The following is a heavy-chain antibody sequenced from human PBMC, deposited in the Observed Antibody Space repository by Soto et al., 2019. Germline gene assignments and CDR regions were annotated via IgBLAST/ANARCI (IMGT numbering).Heavy chain of an antibody. J-gene: IGHJ5*02. CDR3: ATDKYGAGRVGVHS. Sequence: QVQLVQSGVEVKKPGASLRVSCETSGGTSTIYTITWVRQAPGQGLQWMGRIVPTLRITNYAQEFQGRLTITADSSTSTAHIELTSLTSEDTAVYYCATDKYGAGRVGVHSWGQGTLVTVSS. V-gene: IGHV1-69*08. CDR2: IVPTLRIT. D-gene: IGHD1-26*01. CDR1: GGTSTIYT.